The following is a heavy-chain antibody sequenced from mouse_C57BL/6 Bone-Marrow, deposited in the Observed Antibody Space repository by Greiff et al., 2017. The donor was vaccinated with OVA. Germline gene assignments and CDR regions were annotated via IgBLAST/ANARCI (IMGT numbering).Heavy chain of an antibody. CDR3: ASDSSGFSPLFDY. Sequence: EVQGVESGGGLVKPGGSLKLSCAASVFTFSDYGMHWVRQAPEKGLEWVAYISSGSSTIYYADTVKGRFTISRDNAKNTLFLQMTSLRSEDTAMYYSASDSSGFSPLFDYWGQGTTLTVSS. D-gene: IGHD3-2*02. CDR1: VFTFSDYG. CDR2: ISSGSSTI. J-gene: IGHJ2*01. V-gene: IGHV5-17*01.